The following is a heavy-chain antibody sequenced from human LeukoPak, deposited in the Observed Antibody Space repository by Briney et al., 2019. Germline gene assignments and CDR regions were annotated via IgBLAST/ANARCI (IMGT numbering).Heavy chain of an antibody. CDR2: IIPIFGSS. CDR3: ARVTHTELSTWFDP. Sequence: SVKVSCKASGGTFNNYAISWVRQAPGQGLEWMGGIIPIFGSSNYAQKFQGRVTITADESTTTAYMELSSLRSEDTAVYYCARVTHTELSTWFDPWGQGTLVTVSS. J-gene: IGHJ5*02. D-gene: IGHD5-18*01. CDR1: GGTFNNYA. V-gene: IGHV1-69*13.